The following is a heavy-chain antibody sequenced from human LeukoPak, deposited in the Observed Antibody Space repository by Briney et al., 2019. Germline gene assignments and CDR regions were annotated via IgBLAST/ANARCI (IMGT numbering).Heavy chain of an antibody. J-gene: IGHJ4*02. CDR2: IKSNTDGWTT. CDR1: GFTFINDW. D-gene: IGHD5-18*01. V-gene: IGHV3-15*01. CDR3: TTGTWIQLWLVDF. Sequence: GGTLRLSCAAPGFTFINDWMSWVRQAPGTWLEWVGNIKSNTDGWTTDYAAPVKGRCTISRDDSKDSLYLEMNSLKTEDTAVYYCTTGTWIQLWLVDFWGQGTLVTVSS.